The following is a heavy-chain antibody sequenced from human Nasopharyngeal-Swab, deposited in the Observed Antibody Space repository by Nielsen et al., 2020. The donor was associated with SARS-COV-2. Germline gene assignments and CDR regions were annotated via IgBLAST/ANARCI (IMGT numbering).Heavy chain of an antibody. Sequence: SETLSLTCTVSGGSISDYYWSWIRQPPGKGLEWVGYIYYSGSTNYNPSLKGRVTISVDTSKNKFSLKLSSVTAADTAVYYCARAGKPKPRLPILYSGSYHDKKYSFDYFDDWGQGTLVTVSS. J-gene: IGHJ4*02. D-gene: IGHD1-26*01. V-gene: IGHV4-59*01. CDR3: ARAGKPKPRLPILYSGSYHDKKYSFDYFDD. CDR2: IYYSGST. CDR1: GGSISDYY.